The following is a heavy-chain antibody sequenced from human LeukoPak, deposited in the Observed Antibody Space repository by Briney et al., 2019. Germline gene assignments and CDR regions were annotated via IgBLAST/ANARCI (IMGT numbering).Heavy chain of an antibody. D-gene: IGHD2-2*01. CDR3: ASKRRLGYCSSTSCLTPYYFDY. CDR2: INHSGST. CDR1: GGSFSGYY. V-gene: IGHV4-34*01. Sequence: PSETLSLTCAVYGGSFSGYYWSWIRQPPGKGLEWIGEINHSGSTNYNPSLKSRVTISVDTSKNQFSLKLSSVTAADTAVYYCASKRRLGYCSSTSCLTPYYFDYWGQGPLVTVSS. J-gene: IGHJ4*02.